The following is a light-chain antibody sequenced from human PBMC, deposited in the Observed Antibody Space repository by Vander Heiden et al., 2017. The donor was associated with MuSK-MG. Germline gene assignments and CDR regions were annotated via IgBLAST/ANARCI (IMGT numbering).Light chain of an antibody. V-gene: IGKV1-39*01. Sequence: DIQMTQSPFSLSASVGDRVTITCRASQSSSSYLNWYQQKPGKAPKLLIYAASNLQGGVPSRFSGSGSGTDFTLTISSLQREDFATYYCQQSYSTPSFGPGTKVDFK. CDR3: QQSYSTPS. CDR2: AAS. J-gene: IGKJ3*01. CDR1: QSSSSY.